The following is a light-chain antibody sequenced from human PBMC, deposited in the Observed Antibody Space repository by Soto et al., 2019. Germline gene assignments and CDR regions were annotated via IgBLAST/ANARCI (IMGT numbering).Light chain of an antibody. CDR3: QQYGSSPST. CDR1: QSVSSNY. CDR2: VAS. Sequence: EIVLTQSPGPLSLSPGERATLSCRASQSVSSNYLAWYQQKPRQAPRVLIYVASSRATGIPDRFSGSGSGTDFTLTISRLEPEDFAVYYCQQYGSSPSTFGQGTRLEIK. V-gene: IGKV3-20*01. J-gene: IGKJ5*01.